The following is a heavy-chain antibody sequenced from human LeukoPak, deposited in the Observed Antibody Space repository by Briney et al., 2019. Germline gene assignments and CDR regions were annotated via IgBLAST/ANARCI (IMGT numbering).Heavy chain of an antibody. V-gene: IGHV4-61*01. J-gene: IGHJ4*02. Sequence: SETLSLTCTVSGGSVSSGSYYWSWIRQPPGKGLEWIGYIYYSGSTNYNPSLKSRVTILVDTSKTQFSLKLSSVTAADTAVYYCAYYGLDGAFDYWGQGTLVTVSS. CDR3: AYYGLDGAFDY. D-gene: IGHD3-3*01. CDR2: IYYSGST. CDR1: GGSVSSGSYY.